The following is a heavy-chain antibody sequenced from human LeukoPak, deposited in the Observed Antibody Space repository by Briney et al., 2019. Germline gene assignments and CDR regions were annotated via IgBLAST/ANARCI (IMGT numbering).Heavy chain of an antibody. J-gene: IGHJ4*02. V-gene: IGHV3-9*03. D-gene: IGHD6-25*01. CDR1: GFIFEDYA. CDR3: VQDSYAISSSGSTFAS. CDR2: ITSNSGYV. Sequence: GGSLRLSCIVSGFIFEDYAMHWARQVPGKGLEWVSSITSNSGYVAYADSVKGRFSISRDNAKNSLYLEMNSLRTEDMAVYYCVQDSYAISSSGSTFASWGQGTLVTVSS.